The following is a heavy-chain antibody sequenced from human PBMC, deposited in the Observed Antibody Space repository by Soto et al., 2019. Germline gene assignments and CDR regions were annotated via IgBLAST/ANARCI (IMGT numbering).Heavy chain of an antibody. CDR1: GYTFSNYG. Sequence: QVQLVQSGAEVKKPGASVKVSCKASGYTFSNYGISWERQGPGQGLEWMGWLSAYNGNTKYARKLQGRVTMTTDTSTSTAYMELRSLRSDDTAVYYCARDSPPVDYWGQGTLVTVSS. CDR2: LSAYNGNT. V-gene: IGHV1-18*01. J-gene: IGHJ4*02. CDR3: ARDSPPVDY.